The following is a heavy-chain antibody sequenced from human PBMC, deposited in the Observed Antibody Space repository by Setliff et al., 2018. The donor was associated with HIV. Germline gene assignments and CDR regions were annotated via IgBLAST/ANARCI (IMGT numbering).Heavy chain of an antibody. Sequence: ESLKLSCKASGYNFANYWIGWVRQRPGKGLEWKGIIYPGDSDTKYSPSFQGQVSISADKSTSTAFLQWISLKASDTATYYCARQPSGFLNPKDSFDFWGQGTRVTVSS. CDR2: IYPGDSDT. CDR1: GYNFANYW. V-gene: IGHV5-51*01. J-gene: IGHJ3*01. CDR3: ARQPSGFLNPKDSFDF.